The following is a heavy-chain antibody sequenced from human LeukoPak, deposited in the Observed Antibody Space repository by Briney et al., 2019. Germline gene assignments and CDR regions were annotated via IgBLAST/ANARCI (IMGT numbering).Heavy chain of an antibody. CDR3: AGALAPAAPLDF. CDR1: GFPFSPYW. CDR2: INTEGSFT. J-gene: IGHJ4*02. Sequence: PGGSLRLSCTASGFPFSPYWMHGVGQAPGNGRLWVSGINTEGSFTDYADSVKGRFTISRDNPKTTLSLQMHSLRPEDTAVYYCAGALAPAAPLDFRGQGTLVIVSS. D-gene: IGHD2-2*01. V-gene: IGHV3-74*01.